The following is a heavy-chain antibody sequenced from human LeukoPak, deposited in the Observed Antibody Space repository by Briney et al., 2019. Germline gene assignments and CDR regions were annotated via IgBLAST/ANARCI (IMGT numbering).Heavy chain of an antibody. CDR1: GFTVSSNY. D-gene: IGHD2-2*02. V-gene: IGHV3-66*02. CDR2: IYSGSST. Sequence: GGSLRLSCAASGFTVSSNYMSWVRQAPGKGLEWVSVIYSGSSTYYADSVKGRFTISRDNSKNTLYLQMNSLRAEDTAVYYCARDKHCSSASCYTDAFDIWGQGTMVTVSS. CDR3: ARDKHCSSASCYTDAFDI. J-gene: IGHJ3*02.